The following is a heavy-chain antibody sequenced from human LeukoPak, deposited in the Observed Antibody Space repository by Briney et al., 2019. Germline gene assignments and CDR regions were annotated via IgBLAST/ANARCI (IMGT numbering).Heavy chain of an antibody. CDR2: ISDSGGST. CDR3: GRYYVMDV. V-gene: IGHV3-23*01. J-gene: IGHJ6*02. CDR1: GFTFSTYV. Sequence: PGTSLRLSCAASGFTFSTYVMNWVRQAPGKGLEWVSTISDSGGSTYYADSVKGRFTISRDNSKSTLYLQMNSLRAEDTAVYYCGRYYVMDVWGQGTSVTVSS.